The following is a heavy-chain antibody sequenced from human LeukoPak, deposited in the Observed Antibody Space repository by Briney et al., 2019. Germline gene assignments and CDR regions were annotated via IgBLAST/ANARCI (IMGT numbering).Heavy chain of an antibody. CDR3: AKGRAYYDILTGYPPGDY. Sequence: GGTLRLSCAASGFTFSSYGMSWVRQAPGKGLEWVSAISGSGGSTYYADSVKGRFTISRDNSKNTLYLQMNSLRAEDTAVYYCAKGRAYYDILTGYPPGDYWGQGTLVTVFS. V-gene: IGHV3-23*01. D-gene: IGHD3-9*01. CDR2: ISGSGGST. J-gene: IGHJ4*02. CDR1: GFTFSSYG.